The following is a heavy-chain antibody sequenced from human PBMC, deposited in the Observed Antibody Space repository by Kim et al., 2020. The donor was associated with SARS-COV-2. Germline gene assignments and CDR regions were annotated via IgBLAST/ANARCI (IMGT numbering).Heavy chain of an antibody. J-gene: IGHJ5*02. D-gene: IGHD2-2*01. CDR2: ISYDASDE. V-gene: IGHV3-30*04. CDR1: GFTFSNYA. CDR3: TLGYCTSATCPNH. Sequence: GGSLRLSCAASGFTFSNYAMHWVRQAPGKGLEWVASISYDASDEYYADSVKGRFTISRDNSKNTLYLQMNSLRAEDTALYYCTLGYCTSATCPNHWGQGTLVTVSS.